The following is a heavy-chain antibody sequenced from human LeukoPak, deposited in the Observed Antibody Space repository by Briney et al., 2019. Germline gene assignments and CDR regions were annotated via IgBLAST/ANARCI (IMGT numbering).Heavy chain of an antibody. CDR3: ARDPGYYYAMDV. J-gene: IGHJ6*02. Sequence: SQTLSLTCAISGDSVSSNTAAWNWVRQSPSRGLEWLGRTYYRSKWYYDYATSVSSRMAINPDISKNLFSLQLNSVTPEDTAVYYCARDPGYYYAMDVWGQGTTVTVSS. D-gene: IGHD2-15*01. CDR2: TYYRSKWYY. CDR1: GDSVSSNTAA. V-gene: IGHV6-1*01.